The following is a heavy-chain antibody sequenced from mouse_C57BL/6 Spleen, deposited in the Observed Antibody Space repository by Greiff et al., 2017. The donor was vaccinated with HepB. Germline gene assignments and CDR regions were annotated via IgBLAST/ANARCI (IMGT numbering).Heavy chain of an antibody. J-gene: IGHJ1*03. D-gene: IGHD1-1*01. V-gene: IGHV1-64*01. CDR2: IHPNSGST. CDR3: ARSYYGSNEYFDV. Sequence: VQLQQPGAQLVKPGASVKLSCKASGYTFTSYWMHWVKQRPGQGLEWIGMIHPNSGSTNYNEKFKSKATLTVDKSSSTAYMQLSSLTSEDSAVYYCARSYYGSNEYFDVWGTGTTVTVSS. CDR1: GYTFTSYW.